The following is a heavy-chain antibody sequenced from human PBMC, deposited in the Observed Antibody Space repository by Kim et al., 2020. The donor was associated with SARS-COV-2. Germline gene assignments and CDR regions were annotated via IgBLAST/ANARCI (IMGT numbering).Heavy chain of an antibody. V-gene: IGHV3-9*01. D-gene: IGHD2-2*02. J-gene: IGHJ2*01. Sequence: GGSLRLSCAASGFTFDDYAMHWVRQAPGKGLEWVSGISWNSGSIGYADSVKGRFTISRDNAKNSLYLQMNSLRAEDTALYYCAKDGGEVPAAIGLFNWYFDLWGRGTLVTVSS. CDR3: AKDGGEVPAAIGLFNWYFDL. CDR1: GFTFDDYA. CDR2: ISWNSGSI.